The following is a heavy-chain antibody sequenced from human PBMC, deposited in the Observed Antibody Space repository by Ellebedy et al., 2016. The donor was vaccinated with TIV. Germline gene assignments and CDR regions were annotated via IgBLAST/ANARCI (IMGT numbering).Heavy chain of an antibody. CDR2: INPSGGST. CDR3: ARDQERITMIVVALGVGY. D-gene: IGHD3-22*01. V-gene: IGHV1-46*01. CDR1: GYTFTGYY. J-gene: IGHJ4*02. Sequence: ASVKVSXXASGYTFTGYYMHWVRQAPGQGLEWMGIINPSGGSTSYAQKFQGRVTMTTDTSTSTAYMELRSLRSDDTAVYYCARDQERITMIVVALGVGYWGQGTLVTVSS.